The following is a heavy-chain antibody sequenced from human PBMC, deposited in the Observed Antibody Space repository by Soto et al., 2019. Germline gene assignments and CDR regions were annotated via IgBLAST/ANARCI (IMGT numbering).Heavy chain of an antibody. Sequence: EVQLLESGGALVQPGGSLRLSCAASGFSFSSYAMNWVRQAPGKGLEWVSSISASGGSTYYADSVKGRFTISRDISTNTLFLQMTSLRAEDTAIYYCAKGVVIVAASFDYWGQGTPVTVSS. V-gene: IGHV3-23*01. CDR1: GFSFSSYA. D-gene: IGHD2-15*01. CDR2: ISASGGST. CDR3: AKGVVIVAASFDY. J-gene: IGHJ4*02.